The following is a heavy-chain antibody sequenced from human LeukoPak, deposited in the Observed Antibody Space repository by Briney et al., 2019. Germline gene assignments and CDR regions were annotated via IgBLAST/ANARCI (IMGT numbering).Heavy chain of an antibody. CDR1: GFMFRDAA. D-gene: IGHD5-12*01. J-gene: IGHJ3*01. V-gene: IGHV3-23*01. CDR2: IASSGLNT. Sequence: GGSLRLSCAASGFMFRDAAMTWVRQAPGKGLEWVSLIASSGLNTYYADSVRGRFTISRDNSKNTLSLQMNSLRVEDTAIYYCARDIELSTWGLGTLVTVAS. CDR3: ARDIELST.